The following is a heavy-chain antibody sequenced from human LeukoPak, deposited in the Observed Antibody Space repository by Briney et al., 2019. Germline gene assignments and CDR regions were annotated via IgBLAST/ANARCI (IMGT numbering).Heavy chain of an antibody. Sequence: GGSLRLPCAASGFTFSSYGMSWVRQAPGKGLEWVSAISGSGGSTYYADSVKGRFTISRDNSKNTLYLQMNSLRAEDTAVYYCAKEGYYYGSGSYPKYYYYYYMDVWGKGTTVTISS. CDR2: ISGSGGST. V-gene: IGHV3-23*01. D-gene: IGHD3-10*01. CDR1: GFTFSSYG. CDR3: AKEGYYYGSGSYPKYYYYYYMDV. J-gene: IGHJ6*03.